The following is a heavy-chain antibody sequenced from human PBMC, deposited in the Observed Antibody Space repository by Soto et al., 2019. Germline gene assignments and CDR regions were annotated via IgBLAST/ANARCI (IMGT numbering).Heavy chain of an antibody. V-gene: IGHV4-59*08. Sequence: TETLYLSCNISGYSFYTNSWSCILQPSGKGLDWVGYIYYGGTTSYNPSLKSRVTISLETSKNQFSLRLSSVTAADTAVYYCARLGAYYQSLDPWGPGTLVTVS. CDR2: IYYGGTT. CDR3: ARLGAYYQSLDP. CDR1: GYSFYTNS. J-gene: IGHJ5*02. D-gene: IGHD2-21*01.